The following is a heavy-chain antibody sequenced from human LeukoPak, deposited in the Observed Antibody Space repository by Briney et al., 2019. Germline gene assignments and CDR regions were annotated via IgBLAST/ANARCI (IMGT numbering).Heavy chain of an antibody. CDR2: ISGSGGST. J-gene: IGHJ4*02. CDR1: GFTFSSYA. V-gene: IGHV3-23*01. Sequence: GGSLRLSCAASGFTFSSYAMNWVRQAPGNRLEWVSAISGSGGSTYYADSVKGRFTISRDNSKKMLYLQMNSLRAEDTAVYYCAKDDVPSNWGALGLFDYWGQGTLVTVSS. D-gene: IGHD7-27*01. CDR3: AKDDVPSNWGALGLFDY.